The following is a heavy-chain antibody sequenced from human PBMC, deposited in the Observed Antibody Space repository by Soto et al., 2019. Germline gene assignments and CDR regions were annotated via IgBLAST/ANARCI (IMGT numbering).Heavy chain of an antibody. D-gene: IGHD2-15*01. Sequence: ETLSLTCTVSGGSISGYYWSWIRQTAGKGLEWIGRIYTSGNIDYSPSLKSRVTMSVDTSKNQFSLNLTSVTAADTAVYYCARGGARAVAATFDYWGQGSPVTVSS. CDR3: ARGGARAVAATFDY. CDR1: GGSISGYY. V-gene: IGHV4-4*07. CDR2: IYTSGNI. J-gene: IGHJ4*02.